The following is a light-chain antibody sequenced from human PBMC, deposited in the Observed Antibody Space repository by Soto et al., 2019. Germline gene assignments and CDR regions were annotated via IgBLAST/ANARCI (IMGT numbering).Light chain of an antibody. CDR2: GAF. V-gene: IGKV3-15*01. CDR3: QQYNDWPPIT. J-gene: IGKJ5*01. CDR1: QSVNSN. Sequence: EIVMTQSPATLSLSPGERATLSCRASQSVNSNLAWYQQRPGQAPRLLFYGAFTRATGFPARFSGSGSGTEFTLTINSLQPEDFAVYYCQQYNDWPPITFGQGTRLEIQ.